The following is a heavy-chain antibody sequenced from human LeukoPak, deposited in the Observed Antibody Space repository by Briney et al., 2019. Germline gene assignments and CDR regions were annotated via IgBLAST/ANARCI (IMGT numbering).Heavy chain of an antibody. Sequence: GGSLKTFLAAPGILFGCYRLNWVRQAPREGPEVVSINKTGSTYMYYADSVKGRFTISRDNAKNSLHLHMSSLRAEDTAVYFCARVEATAGRNYHYHDMDVWGTGTTVVVSS. V-gene: IGHV3-21*05. J-gene: IGHJ6*03. CDR3: ARVEATAGRNYHYHDMDV. CDR1: GILFGCYR. D-gene: IGHD6-13*01. CDR2: NKTGSTYM.